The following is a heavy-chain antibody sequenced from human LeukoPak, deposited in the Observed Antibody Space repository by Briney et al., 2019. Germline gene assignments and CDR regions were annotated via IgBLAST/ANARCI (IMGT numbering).Heavy chain of an antibody. CDR2: INHSGST. Sequence: KPSETLSLTCAVYGGSFSGYYWSWIRQPPGKGLEWIGEINHSGSTNYNPSLKSRVTISVDTFKNQFSLKLGSVTAADTAVYYCASYCSSTSCYELDPWGQGTLVTVSS. V-gene: IGHV4-34*01. CDR1: GGSFSGYY. D-gene: IGHD2-2*01. CDR3: ASYCSSTSCYELDP. J-gene: IGHJ5*02.